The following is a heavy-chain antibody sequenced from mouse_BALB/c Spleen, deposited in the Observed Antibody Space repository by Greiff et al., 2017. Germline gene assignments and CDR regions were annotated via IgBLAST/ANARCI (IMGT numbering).Heavy chain of an antibody. Sequence: EVKLVESGGGLVKPGGSLKLSCAASAFTFSSYAMSWVRQSPEKRLEWVAEISSGGSYTYYPDTVTGRFTISRDNAKNTLYLEMSSLRSEDTAMYYCAREGLRYAMDYWGQGTSVTVSS. V-gene: IGHV5-9-4*01. J-gene: IGHJ4*01. CDR2: ISSGGSYT. CDR3: AREGLRYAMDY. CDR1: AFTFSSYA. D-gene: IGHD2-2*01.